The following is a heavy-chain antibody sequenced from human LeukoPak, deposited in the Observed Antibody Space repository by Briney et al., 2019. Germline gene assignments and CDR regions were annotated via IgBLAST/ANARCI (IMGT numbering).Heavy chain of an antibody. CDR2: ISYDGSNT. CDR1: GFNLSSYG. CDR3: AKKAPGADWSVVY. D-gene: IGHD3-3*01. Sequence: GGSLRLSCAASGFNLSSYGMHWFRQAPGKGLEGVAVISYDGSNTYYADSVKGRFTISRDDSENTLFLQMNSLRTEDTAVYYCAKKAPGADWSVVYWGQGTLVTVSS. J-gene: IGHJ4*02. V-gene: IGHV3-30*18.